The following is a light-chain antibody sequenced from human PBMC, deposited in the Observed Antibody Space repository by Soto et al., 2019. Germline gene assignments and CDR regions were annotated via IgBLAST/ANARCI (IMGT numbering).Light chain of an antibody. CDR2: HDT. CDR1: DIESKS. V-gene: IGLV3-21*01. J-gene: IGLJ3*02. CDR3: QVWDSSSDHVV. Sequence: VLTQPPSVSVAPGKTASFACGGNDIESKSVHWYQQRPGQAPVLLIYHDTDRPSGIPDRFSGSNSGNTATLTISRVESGDEADYYCQVWDSSSDHVVFGGGTKVTVL.